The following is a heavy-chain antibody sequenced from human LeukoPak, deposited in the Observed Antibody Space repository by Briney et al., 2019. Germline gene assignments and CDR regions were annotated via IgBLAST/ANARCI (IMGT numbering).Heavy chain of an antibody. J-gene: IGHJ4*02. D-gene: IGHD6-19*01. V-gene: IGHV1-18*01. Sequence: ASVKVSCKASGYTFTSYGISWVRQAPGQGLEWMGWISVYNGNTNYAQKLQGRVTMTTDTSTSTAYMELRSLRSDDTAVCYCARDSRSGWPIDYWGQGTLVTVSS. CDR2: ISVYNGNT. CDR3: ARDSRSGWPIDY. CDR1: GYTFTSYG.